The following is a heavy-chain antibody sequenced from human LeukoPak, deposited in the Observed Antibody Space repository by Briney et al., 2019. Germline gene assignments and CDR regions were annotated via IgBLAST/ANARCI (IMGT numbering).Heavy chain of an antibody. V-gene: IGHV3-20*04. CDR1: GFTSDNYC. CDR3: ARGPGERLFDY. Sequence: GGSLRLSCTVSGFTSDNYCVSWVRQDPGKGLEWVAGINRNAGSTSYADSVKGRFTISRDNAKNSVFLQMNSLRAEDTALYYCARGPGERLFDYWGQGTLVTVSS. CDR2: INRNAGST. D-gene: IGHD1-1*01. J-gene: IGHJ4*02.